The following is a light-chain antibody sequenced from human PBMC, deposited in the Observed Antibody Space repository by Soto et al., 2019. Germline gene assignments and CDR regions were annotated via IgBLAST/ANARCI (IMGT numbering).Light chain of an antibody. CDR1: SSNIGAGYD. V-gene: IGLV1-40*01. CDR3: QSYDSSLSSTV. J-gene: IGLJ1*01. CDR2: GNS. Sequence: QSVLTQPPSVSGAPGQRVTISCTGSSSNIGAGYDVHWYQQLPGTAPKLLIYGNSNRPSGVPDRFSGSKSGTSASLAITGLRAEDEADYYCQSYDSSLSSTVFGTGTKGTVL.